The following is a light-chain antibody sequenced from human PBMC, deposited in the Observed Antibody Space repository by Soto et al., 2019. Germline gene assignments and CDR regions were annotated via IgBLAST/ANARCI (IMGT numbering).Light chain of an antibody. CDR1: SGYSTNA. Sequence: QAVVTQSPSASASLGASVKLTCTLSSGYSTNAIAWHQQQSEKGPRFLMKINYDGTHSKGDGFFDRFSGYSSGAERHLSISSLQSEDEADYYCQSLGTGIQVFGGGTKLTVL. J-gene: IGLJ3*02. CDR2: INYDGTH. V-gene: IGLV4-69*01. CDR3: QSLGTGIQV.